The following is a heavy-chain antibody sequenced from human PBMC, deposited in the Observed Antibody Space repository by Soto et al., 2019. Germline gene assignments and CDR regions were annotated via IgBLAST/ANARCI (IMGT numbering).Heavy chain of an antibody. CDR1: GFTFSSYA. D-gene: IGHD3-22*01. Sequence: GGSLRLSCAASGFTFSSYAMSWVRQAPGKGLEWVSAISGSGGSTYYADSVKGRFTISRDNSKNTLYLQMNSLRAEDTAVYYCARADNYYDSSGYYTDYWGQGTLVTAPQ. V-gene: IGHV3-23*01. CDR2: ISGSGGST. CDR3: ARADNYYDSSGYYTDY. J-gene: IGHJ4*02.